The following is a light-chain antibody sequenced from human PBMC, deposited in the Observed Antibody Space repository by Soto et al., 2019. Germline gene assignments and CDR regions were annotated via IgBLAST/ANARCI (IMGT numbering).Light chain of an antibody. V-gene: IGKV4-1*01. CDR2: WAS. J-gene: IGKJ5*01. Sequence: DIVMTQSPDSLAVSLGERATINCKSSQSVLYSSNNKNYLAWYQQKPGQPPKLLIYWASTRESGVPDRCSGSGSGTDFTLTISSLQAEDVAVYYCQQYYSTPPITYGPGTRLEIK. CDR3: QQYYSTPPIT. CDR1: QSVLYSSNNKNY.